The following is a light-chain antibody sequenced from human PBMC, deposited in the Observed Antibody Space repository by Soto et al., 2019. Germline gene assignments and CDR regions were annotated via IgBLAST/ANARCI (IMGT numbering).Light chain of an antibody. Sequence: EIVLTQSPGTLSLSPGERATLSCRASQSVSRSYLAWYQQKPGQAPRLLIYGASSRATGIPDRFSGSGSGTDFTLTISRLEPEDFAVYYFQQYGSSPAWTFGEGTKVEIK. CDR1: QSVSRSY. J-gene: IGKJ1*01. V-gene: IGKV3-20*01. CDR3: QQYGSSPAWT. CDR2: GAS.